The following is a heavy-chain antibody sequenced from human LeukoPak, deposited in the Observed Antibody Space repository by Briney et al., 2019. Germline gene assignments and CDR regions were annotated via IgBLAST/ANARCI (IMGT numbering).Heavy chain of an antibody. CDR2: TYHSGNT. J-gene: IGHJ5*02. Sequence: KPSETLSLTCTVSGDSIRSDYYWAWIRQPPGKGLEWIASTYHSGNTYYNPSLKSRVTISLDASKNHFSLKLSSVTAADTAAYYCAREGTDYRNWYHWFDPWGQGTLVSVSS. CDR3: AREGTDYRNWYHWFDP. V-gene: IGHV4-38-2*02. D-gene: IGHD4-11*01. CDR1: GDSIRSDYY.